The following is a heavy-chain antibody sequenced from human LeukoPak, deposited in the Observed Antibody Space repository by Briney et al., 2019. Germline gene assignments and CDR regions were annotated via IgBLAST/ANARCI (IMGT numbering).Heavy chain of an antibody. V-gene: IGHV4-34*01. Sequence: SETLSLTCAVYGGSFSGYYWSWIRQPPGKGLEWIGEINHSGSTNYNPSLKSRVTISVDTSKNQFSPKLSSVTAADTAVYYCARGEGSLFDYWGQGTLVAVSS. CDR3: ARGEGSLFDY. CDR2: INHSGST. CDR1: GGSFSGYY. D-gene: IGHD6-19*01. J-gene: IGHJ4*02.